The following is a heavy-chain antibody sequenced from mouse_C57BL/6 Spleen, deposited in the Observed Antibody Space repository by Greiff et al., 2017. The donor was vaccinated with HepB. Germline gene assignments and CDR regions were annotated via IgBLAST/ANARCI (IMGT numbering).Heavy chain of an antibody. CDR3: EFGYYYAMDY. V-gene: IGHV1-64*01. Sequence: VQLQQSGAELVKPGASVKLSCKASGYTFTSYWMHWVKQRPGQGLEWIGMIHPNSGSTNYNEKFKSKATLTVDKSSSTAYMQLRRLTSEDSAVYYCEFGYYYAMDYWGQGTSVTVSS. CDR1: GYTFTSYW. J-gene: IGHJ4*01. CDR2: IHPNSGST.